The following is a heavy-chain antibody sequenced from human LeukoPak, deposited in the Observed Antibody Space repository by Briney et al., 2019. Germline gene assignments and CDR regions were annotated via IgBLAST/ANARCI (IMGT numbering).Heavy chain of an antibody. CDR2: INWNGGST. J-gene: IGHJ4*02. CDR1: GHTFDDYG. V-gene: IGHV3-20*04. D-gene: IGHD1-26*01. CDR3: ARIKSSGNYSPFGY. Sequence: PGGSLRLSCAASGHTFDDYGMSWVRQAPGKGLEWVSGINWNGGSTGYADSVKGRFTISRDNAKNSLYLQMNSLRAEDTAVYYCARIKSSGNYSPFGYWGQGALLTVSS.